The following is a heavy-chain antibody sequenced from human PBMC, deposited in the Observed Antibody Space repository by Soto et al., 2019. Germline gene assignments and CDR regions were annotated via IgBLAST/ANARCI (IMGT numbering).Heavy chain of an antibody. J-gene: IGHJ6*02. Sequence: QVQLVQSGAGGKKPGSWWKFPCKASGGTFSSYVISWVRQAPDQGLEWMEGIIPISDTTNYAQKFQGRVTITADESTSTAYMELSSLRSEDTAVYYCARSQGSSTSLEIYYYYYYGMDVWGQGTTVTVSS. CDR3: ARSQGSSTSLEIYYYYYYGMDV. V-gene: IGHV1-69*01. CDR1: GGTFSSYV. CDR2: IIPISDTT. D-gene: IGHD2-2*01.